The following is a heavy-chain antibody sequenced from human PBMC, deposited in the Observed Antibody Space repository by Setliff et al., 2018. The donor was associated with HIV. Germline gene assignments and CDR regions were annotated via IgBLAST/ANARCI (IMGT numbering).Heavy chain of an antibody. CDR1: GGSISSYY. CDR2: IYYSGST. V-gene: IGHV4-59*01. CDR3: ARGSSWQYYYYYYMDV. Sequence: KTSETLSLTSTVSGGSISSYYWSWIRQPPGKGLEWIGYIYYSGSTNYNPSLKSRVTISVDTSKNQFSLKLSSVTAADTAVYYCARGSSWQYYYYYYMDVWGKGTTVTVSS. D-gene: IGHD6-13*01. J-gene: IGHJ6*03.